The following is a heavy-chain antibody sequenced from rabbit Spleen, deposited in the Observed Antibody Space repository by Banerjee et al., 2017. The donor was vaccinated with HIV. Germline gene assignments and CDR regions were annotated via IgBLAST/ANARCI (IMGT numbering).Heavy chain of an antibody. CDR3: VRYLGYEDYSEHGYFNL. CDR1: GFDFSNYG. D-gene: IGHD2-1*01. Sequence: QEQLVESGGGLVKPGGSLKLSCKAAGFDFSNYGVSWVRQAPGKGLEWIGYIDPIFGRTYYASWVNGRFTISSHNAQNTLYLQLNSLTAADTATYFCVRYLGYEDYSEHGYFNLWGPGTLVTVS. V-gene: IGHV1S47*01. J-gene: IGHJ4*01. CDR2: IDPIFGRT.